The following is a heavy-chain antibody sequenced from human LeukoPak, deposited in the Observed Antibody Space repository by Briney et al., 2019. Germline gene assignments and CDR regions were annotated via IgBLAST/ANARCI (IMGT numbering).Heavy chain of an antibody. Sequence: SETLSLTCAVYGGSFSGYYWSWIRQPPGKGLEWIGEINHSGSTNYNPSLKSRVTISVDTSKNQFSLKLSSVTAADTAVYYCARVGFLSPAAHPGYYYGMDVWGQGTTVTVSS. CDR2: INHSGST. J-gene: IGHJ6*02. D-gene: IGHD3-3*01. CDR1: GGSFSGYY. V-gene: IGHV4-34*01. CDR3: ARVGFLSPAAHPGYYYGMDV.